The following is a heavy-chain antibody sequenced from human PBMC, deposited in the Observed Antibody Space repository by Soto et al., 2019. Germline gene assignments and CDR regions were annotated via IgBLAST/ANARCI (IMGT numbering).Heavy chain of an antibody. CDR1: GGSVSSGSYY. CDR2: IYYSGST. V-gene: IGHV4-61*01. Sequence: SETLSLTCTVSGGSVSSGSYYWSWIRQPPGKGLEWIGYIYYSGSTNYNPSLKSRVTISVDTSKNQFSLKPSSVTAADTAVYYCAREDIVVVPAAMEYYYYGMDVWGQGTTVTVSS. D-gene: IGHD2-2*01. J-gene: IGHJ6*02. CDR3: AREDIVVVPAAMEYYYYGMDV.